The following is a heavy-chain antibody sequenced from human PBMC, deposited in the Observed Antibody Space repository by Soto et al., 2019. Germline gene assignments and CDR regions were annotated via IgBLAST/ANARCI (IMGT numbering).Heavy chain of an antibody. Sequence: QVQLVQSGAEVKKPGSSVKVSCKASGGTFSSYAISWVRQAPGQGLEWMGGIIPIFGTANYAQKFQGRVTITADESTITAYMELSSLRSEDTAVYYCARGDCSGGICYSGPPSELFDPWGQGTLVTVSS. D-gene: IGHD2-15*01. CDR3: ARGDCSGGICYSGPPSELFDP. V-gene: IGHV1-69*01. J-gene: IGHJ5*02. CDR1: GGTFSSYA. CDR2: IIPIFGTA.